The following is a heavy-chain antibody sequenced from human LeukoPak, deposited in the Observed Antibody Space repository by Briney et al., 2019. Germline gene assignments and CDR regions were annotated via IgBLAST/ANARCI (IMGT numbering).Heavy chain of an antibody. CDR3: ARLELRDDAFDI. CDR2: IYHSGTT. CDR1: GDSFSSSNW. Sequence: SETLSLTCAVSGDSFSSSNWWSWVRQPPGKGLEWIGEIYHSGTTNYNPSLKSRVTISVDKSKNQFSLKLSSVTAADTAVYYCARLELRDDAFDIWGQGTMVTVSS. V-gene: IGHV4-4*02. D-gene: IGHD1-7*01. J-gene: IGHJ3*02.